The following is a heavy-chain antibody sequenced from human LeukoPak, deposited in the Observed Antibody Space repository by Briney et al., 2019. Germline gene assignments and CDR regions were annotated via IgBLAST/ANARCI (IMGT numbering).Heavy chain of an antibody. CDR2: IGPTGSDR. CDR3: ATETNGRHYDY. J-gene: IGHJ4*02. V-gene: IGHV3-21*06. D-gene: IGHD1-14*01. CDR1: GLTFSTSG. Sequence: GGSLRLSCTASGLTFSTSGFNWVRQAPGKGLEGVASIGPTGSDRYHAASIKGRFTISRDNANNFLYLQMNSLRAEDTAVYYCATETNGRHYDYWGQGTLLTVSS.